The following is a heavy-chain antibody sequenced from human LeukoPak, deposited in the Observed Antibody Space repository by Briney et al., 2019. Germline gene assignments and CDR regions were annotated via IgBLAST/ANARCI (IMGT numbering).Heavy chain of an antibody. CDR3: ARDNSVRDEAWWFNP. Sequence: GGSLRLSCAASGFTFSSYGMHWVRQAPGKGLEWVAVISYDGSNKYYADSVKGRFTISRDNSKNTLYLQMNRLRSEGTAVYYCARDNSVRDEAWWFNPWGQGTLVTVSS. CDR2: ISYDGSNK. J-gene: IGHJ5*02. V-gene: IGHV3-30*03. CDR1: GFTFSSYG. D-gene: IGHD5-24*01.